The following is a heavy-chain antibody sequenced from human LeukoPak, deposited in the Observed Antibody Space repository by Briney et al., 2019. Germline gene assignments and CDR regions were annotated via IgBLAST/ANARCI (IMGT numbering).Heavy chain of an antibody. Sequence: PSETLSLTCVVSAYSISDGYYWGWIRQPPGKGLQWIGTIYHSGSTYYNPSLKSRLTLSVDTSKNHFSLELTPVTAADTAVYYCATQFFGSLIYWGQGNMVTVSS. CDR2: IYHSGST. D-gene: IGHD3-10*01. J-gene: IGHJ4*02. CDR3: ATQFFGSLIY. V-gene: IGHV4-38-2*01. CDR1: AYSISDGYY.